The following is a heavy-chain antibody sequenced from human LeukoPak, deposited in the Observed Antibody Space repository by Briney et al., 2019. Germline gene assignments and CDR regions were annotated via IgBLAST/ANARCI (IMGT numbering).Heavy chain of an antibody. V-gene: IGHV3-48*02. CDR3: ARDGGYYFDF. J-gene: IGHJ4*02. D-gene: IGHD3-16*01. CDR2: ITTSSSTI. CDR1: GFTFSSYS. Sequence: GSLRLSCAASGFTFSSYSMNWVRQAPGKGLEWISYITTSSSTIYYADSVKGRFTISRDNAQNSLYLQMNSLRDEDTAIYYCARDGGYYFDFWGQGTLVTVSS.